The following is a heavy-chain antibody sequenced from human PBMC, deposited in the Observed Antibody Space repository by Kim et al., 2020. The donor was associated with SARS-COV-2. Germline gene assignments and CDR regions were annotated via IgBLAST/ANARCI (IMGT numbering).Heavy chain of an antibody. J-gene: IGHJ3*02. D-gene: IGHD6-19*01. V-gene: IGHV3-13*01. CDR3: ARVSPDSSGWYDAFDI. CDR1: GFTFSSYD. Sequence: GGSLRLSCAASGFTFSSYDMHWVRQATGKGLEWDSAIGTAGDTYYPGSVKGRFTISRENAKNSLYLQMNSLRAGDTAVYYCARVSPDSSGWYDAFDIWGQGTMVTVSS. CDR2: IGTAGDT.